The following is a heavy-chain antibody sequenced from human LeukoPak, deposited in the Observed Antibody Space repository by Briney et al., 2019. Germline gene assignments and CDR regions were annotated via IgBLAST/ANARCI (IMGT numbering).Heavy chain of an antibody. V-gene: IGHV3-30*07. J-gene: IGHJ5*02. CDR2: ISYDGSNK. CDR1: GFTFSSYA. D-gene: IGHD2-2*01. CDR3: ARAGYCSSTSCYPLGDNWFDP. Sequence: GGSLRLFCAASGFTFSSYAMHWVRQAPGKGLEWVAVISYDGSNKYYADSVKGRFTISRDNAKNSLYLQMNSLRAEDTAVYYCARAGYCSSTSCYPLGDNWFDPWGQGTLVTVSS.